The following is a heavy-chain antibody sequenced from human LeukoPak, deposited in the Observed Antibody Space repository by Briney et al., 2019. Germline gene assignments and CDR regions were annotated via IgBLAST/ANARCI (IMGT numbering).Heavy chain of an antibody. CDR3: AKDRSGSYYTSLYFDL. CDR2: INHSGST. J-gene: IGHJ2*01. V-gene: IGHV4-39*07. D-gene: IGHD1-26*01. CDR1: GGSISSGSYY. Sequence: PSETLSLTCTVSGGSISSGSYYWSWIRQPPGKGLEWIGEINHSGSTNYNPSLKSRVTISVDTSKNQFSLKLSSVTAADTAVYYCAKDRSGSYYTSLYFDLWGRGTLVTVSS.